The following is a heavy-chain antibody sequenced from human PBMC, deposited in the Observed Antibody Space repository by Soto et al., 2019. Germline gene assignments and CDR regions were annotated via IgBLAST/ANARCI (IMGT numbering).Heavy chain of an antibody. J-gene: IGHJ3*01. Sequence: QLHLQQWGAGLLKPSETLSLTCAVNGGSLSGYYWSWIRQPPGKGLEWMGEINNRGSTDYTPSLKSRVTISADTSKNQFSLKLSSVTAADTAVYYCAKGLLGGAASWGQWTLVTVSS. CDR2: INNRGST. CDR3: AKGLLGGAAS. V-gene: IGHV4-34*01. CDR1: GGSLSGYY. D-gene: IGHD1-26*01.